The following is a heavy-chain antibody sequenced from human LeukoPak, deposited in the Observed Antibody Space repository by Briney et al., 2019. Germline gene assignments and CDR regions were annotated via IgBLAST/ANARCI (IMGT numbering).Heavy chain of an antibody. Sequence: GASVKVSCKTSGYTFTSYYIHWLRQAPGQRFEWMGWSDPKSGATKYEHFQGRVTMTRDTSISTAYMELSRLTSADTAVYYCARGNFYDNKGYSPELRYWGQGTLVTVSS. CDR3: ARGNFYDNKGYSPELRY. CDR1: GYTFTSYY. CDR2: SDPKSGAT. V-gene: IGHV1-2*02. J-gene: IGHJ4*02. D-gene: IGHD3-10*01.